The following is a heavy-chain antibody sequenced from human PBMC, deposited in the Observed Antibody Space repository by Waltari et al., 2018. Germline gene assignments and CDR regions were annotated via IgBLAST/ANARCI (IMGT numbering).Heavy chain of an antibody. CDR3: ANSVAGSRWGMDV. CDR1: GFIFSTYA. J-gene: IGHJ6*02. D-gene: IGHD6-19*01. Sequence: EVQVLESGGGLVQPGGSLRLSCAASGFIFSTYAMRWVRQAPGKGLEWVSVISGGGENRNYAGSVKGRFTISRDNSKNTLYLQMNSLRAGDTAVYYCANSVAGSRWGMDVWGQGTTVIVSS. CDR2: ISGGGENR. V-gene: IGHV3-23*01.